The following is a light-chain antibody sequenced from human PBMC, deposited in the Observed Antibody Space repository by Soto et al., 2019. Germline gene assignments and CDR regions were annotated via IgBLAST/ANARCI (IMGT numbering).Light chain of an antibody. Sequence: DIQMTQSPSTLSASVGDRVTITCRASQNIFTWLAWYQHKPGKAPKLLIYDDSILESGVPSRFSGSASGTLFTPTITSLQSDDFASYCSQQYNTHSFGGGTKVEIK. CDR3: QQYNTHS. V-gene: IGKV1-5*01. CDR1: QNIFTW. CDR2: DDS. J-gene: IGKJ4*01.